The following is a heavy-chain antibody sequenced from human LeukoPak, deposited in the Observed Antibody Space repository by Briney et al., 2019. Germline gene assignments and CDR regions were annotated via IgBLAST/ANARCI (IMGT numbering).Heavy chain of an antibody. CDR2: ISYSGTT. D-gene: IGHD2/OR15-2a*01. Sequence: PSETLSLTCTVSGGSISSNYYYWVWIRQPPGKGPEWIGTISYSGTTYYNPSLKSRVAIPVDTSKNQFSLKLSSVTAADTAVYYCARESNINNWFDPWGQGTLVTVSS. CDR3: ARESNINNWFDP. CDR1: GGSISSNYYY. V-gene: IGHV4-39*02. J-gene: IGHJ5*02.